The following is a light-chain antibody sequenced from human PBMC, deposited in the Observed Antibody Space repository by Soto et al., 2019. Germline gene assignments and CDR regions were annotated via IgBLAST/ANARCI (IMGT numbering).Light chain of an antibody. CDR1: QSVSDN. J-gene: IGKJ1*01. CDR2: DAS. Sequence: EIVMTQSPATLSVSPGERATLSCRASQSVSDNLAWYQQKPGQPPRLLIYDASTRATGIPARFSGSGSGTEFTLTISGLQSEDLALYYCQQYNSRWTFGQGTKVDIK. CDR3: QQYNSRWT. V-gene: IGKV3-15*01.